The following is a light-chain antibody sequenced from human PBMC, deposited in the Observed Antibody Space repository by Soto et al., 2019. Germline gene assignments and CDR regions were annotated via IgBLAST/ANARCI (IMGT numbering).Light chain of an antibody. CDR2: EVS. J-gene: IGLJ1*01. V-gene: IGLV2-14*01. Sequence: QSVLTQSASVSGSPGQSITISCTGTSSDLGKYNFVSWFQQRPGKAPRLVICEVSNRPSGVSSRFSGSKSGSTASLTISGLQAEDEADYYCSSFTTRSTYIFGTGTKVTVL. CDR3: SSFTTRSTYI. CDR1: SSDLGKYNF.